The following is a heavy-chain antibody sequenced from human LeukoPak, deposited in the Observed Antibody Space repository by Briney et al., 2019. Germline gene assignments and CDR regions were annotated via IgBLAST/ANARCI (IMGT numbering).Heavy chain of an antibody. CDR2: IYPADSDI. J-gene: IGHJ4*02. CDR3: ARRKLEYYYDSSGYVDY. V-gene: IGHV5-51*01. CDR1: GYSINNYW. Sequence: GESLKISCKGSGYSINNYWIGWVRQMPGKGLEWMGIIYPADSDIRYSPSFQGQVTISADKSISTAYLQWSSLKASDTAMYYCARRKLEYYYDSSGYVDYWGQGTQVTVSS. D-gene: IGHD3-22*01.